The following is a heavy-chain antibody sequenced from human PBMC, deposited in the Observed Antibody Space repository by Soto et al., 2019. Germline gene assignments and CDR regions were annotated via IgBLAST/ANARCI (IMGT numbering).Heavy chain of an antibody. J-gene: IGHJ4*02. D-gene: IGHD3-10*01. V-gene: IGHV3-23*01. Sequence: EVQLLESGGGLVQPGGSLRLSCTASGFTFSNYALSWVRQSPGKGLEWVSAIVGSGRSTYYADSVKGRFTMSRDNSKNTLYPQMNSLIAEDTAIYACANDRVEGVPYWGQGTLVTVSS. CDR2: IVGSGRST. CDR3: ANDRVEGVPY. CDR1: GFTFSNYA.